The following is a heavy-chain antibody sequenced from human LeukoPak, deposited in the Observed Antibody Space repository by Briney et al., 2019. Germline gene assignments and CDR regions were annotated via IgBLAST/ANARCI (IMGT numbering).Heavy chain of an antibody. CDR3: ARDRSPYGDYMFDF. Sequence: SETLSLTRAVPGYSISSGYYWGWIRQPPGKGLEWIGSIHHGGSTYYDPSLKSRVTISLDASKDQLSLKVRSVTAADTAVYYCARDRSPYGDYMFDFWGQGTLVTVSS. CDR2: IHHGGST. D-gene: IGHD4-17*01. V-gene: IGHV4-38-2*02. CDR1: GYSISSGYY. J-gene: IGHJ4*02.